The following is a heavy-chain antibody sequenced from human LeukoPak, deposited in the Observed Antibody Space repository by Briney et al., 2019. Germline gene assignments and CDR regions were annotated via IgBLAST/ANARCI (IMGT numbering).Heavy chain of an antibody. D-gene: IGHD3-3*01. CDR2: IYYSGST. Sequence: SETLSLTCTVSGGSISSSSYYWGWIRQPPGKGLEWIGSIYYSGSTYYNPSLKSRVTISVDTSKNQFSLKLSSVTAADTAVYYCARELRFLEWLYNWFDPWGQGTLVTVSS. CDR1: GGSISSSSYY. CDR3: ARELRFLEWLYNWFDP. J-gene: IGHJ5*02. V-gene: IGHV4-39*07.